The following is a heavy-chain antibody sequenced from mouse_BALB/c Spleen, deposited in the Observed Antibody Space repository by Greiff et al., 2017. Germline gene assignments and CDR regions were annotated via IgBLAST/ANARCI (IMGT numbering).Heavy chain of an antibody. CDR2: IDPFNGGT. J-gene: IGHJ2*01. V-gene: IGHV1S135*01. CDR1: GYSFTSYY. D-gene: IGHD1-1*02. Sequence: EVQVVESGPELMKPGASVKISCKASGYSFTSYYMHWVKQSHGKSLEWIGYIDPFNGGTSYNQKFKGKATLTVDKSSSTAYMHLSSLTSEDSAVYYCARQDYAADYWGQGTTLTVSS. CDR3: ARQDYAADY.